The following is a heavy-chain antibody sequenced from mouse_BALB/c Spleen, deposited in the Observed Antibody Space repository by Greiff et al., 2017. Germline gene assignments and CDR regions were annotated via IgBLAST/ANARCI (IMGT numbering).Heavy chain of an antibody. CDR1: GFNIKDTY. Sequence: EVQLQESGAELVKPGASVKLSCTASGFNIKDTYMYWVKQRPEQGLEWIGRIDPANGNTKYDPKFQGKATITADTSSNTAYLQLSSLTSEDTAVYYCARGNLDYWGQGTTLTVSS. D-gene: IGHD2-1*01. J-gene: IGHJ2*01. V-gene: IGHV14-3*02. CDR3: ARGNLDY. CDR2: IDPANGNT.